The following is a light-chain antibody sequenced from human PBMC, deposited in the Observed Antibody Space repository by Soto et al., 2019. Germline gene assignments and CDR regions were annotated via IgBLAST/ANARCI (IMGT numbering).Light chain of an antibody. J-gene: IGLJ1*01. CDR2: EGS. CDR1: SSDVGSYNL. Sequence: QSVLTQPASVSGSPGQSITISCTGTSSDVGSYNLVSWYQQHPGKAPKLMIYEGSKRPSGVSNRFSGSKSGNTASLTISGLQAEDEADYYCSSYAGSSTSIFGTGTKVTVL. CDR3: SSYAGSSTSI. V-gene: IGLV2-23*01.